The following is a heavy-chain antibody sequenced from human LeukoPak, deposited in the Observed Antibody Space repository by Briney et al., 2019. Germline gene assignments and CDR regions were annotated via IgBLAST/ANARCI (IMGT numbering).Heavy chain of an antibody. Sequence: PGGSLRLSCAASGFTFSSYGMHWVRQAPGKGLEWVAVISHGGSNKYYTDSVKGRFTISRDNSENKLYLQMNSLRAEDTAVYYCAIIYGSGSYYLDYWGQGTLVTVSS. J-gene: IGHJ4*02. CDR1: GFTFSSYG. D-gene: IGHD3-10*01. CDR3: AIIYGSGSYYLDY. V-gene: IGHV3-30*03. CDR2: ISHGGSNK.